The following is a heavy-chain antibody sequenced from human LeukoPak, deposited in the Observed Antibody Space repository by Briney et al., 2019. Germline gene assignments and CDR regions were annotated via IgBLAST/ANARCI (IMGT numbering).Heavy chain of an antibody. CDR2: IKSKTDGGTT. Sequence: PGGSLKLSCAASGFTFSHAWMTWVRQAPGKGLEWVGRIKSKTDGGTTDYAAPVKGRFTVSRDDSKNTLYLQMNSLKTEDTAAYYCLSSSGYYLESWGQGTLVTVSS. J-gene: IGHJ4*02. CDR3: LSSSGYYLES. CDR1: GFTFSHAW. D-gene: IGHD6-19*01. V-gene: IGHV3-15*01.